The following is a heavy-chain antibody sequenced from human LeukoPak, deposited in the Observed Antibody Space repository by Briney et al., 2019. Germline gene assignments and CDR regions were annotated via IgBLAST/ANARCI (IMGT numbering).Heavy chain of an antibody. J-gene: IGHJ6*03. CDR3: ARVLEYSSSMYYYYYYYMDV. Sequence: PGRSLRLSCAASGFTFSSYAMHWVRQAPGKGLEWVAVISYDGSNKYYADSVKGRFTISRDNSRNTLYLQMNSLRAEDTAVYYCARVLEYSSSMYYYYYYYMDVWGKGTTVTVSS. CDR1: GFTFSSYA. V-gene: IGHV3-30*04. CDR2: ISYDGSNK. D-gene: IGHD6-6*01.